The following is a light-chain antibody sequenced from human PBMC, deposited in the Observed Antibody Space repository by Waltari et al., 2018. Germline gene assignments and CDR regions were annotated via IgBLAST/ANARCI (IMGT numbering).Light chain of an antibody. CDR2: DND. J-gene: IGLJ3*02. V-gene: IGLV1-51*01. Sequence: QSVLTQAPSVSAAPGQKVTISCAGRSSNIGNQSVSWYQQFPGTAPKLLIYDNDKRPSGIPDRFSASKSGTSATLGITGLQTGDEANYYCGTWDTSLSAWVFGGGTKLTVL. CDR1: SSNIGNQS. CDR3: GTWDTSLSAWV.